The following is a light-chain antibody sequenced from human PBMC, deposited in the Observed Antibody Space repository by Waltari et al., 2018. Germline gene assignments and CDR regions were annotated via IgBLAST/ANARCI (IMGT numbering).Light chain of an antibody. Sequence: DIQMTQSPPSLAASVGDSVNITCRARQTIRNYLTWYQQRPGKAPKLLSSAASSVQSGVPSRFSGSGSGTDFALTISSLQPEDFASYHCQETYTTLFTFGPGTKVEIK. CDR3: QETYTTLFT. V-gene: IGKV1-39*01. CDR2: AAS. CDR1: QTIRNY. J-gene: IGKJ3*01.